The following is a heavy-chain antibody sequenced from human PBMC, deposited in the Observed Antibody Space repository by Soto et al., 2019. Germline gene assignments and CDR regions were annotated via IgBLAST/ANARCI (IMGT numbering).Heavy chain of an antibody. CDR2: INNIGST. D-gene: IGHD4-4*01. CDR3: ARGWRMATITNYYYYGMDV. V-gene: IGHV4-34*01. CDR1: GVSFSSYC. Sequence: SETLSLTCAVYGVSFSSYCLSGIRQPPGKGLDWISEINNIGSTNYNESIKSRVTISVDTSKNQFSLKLSSVTAGDTAVSYCARGWRMATITNYYYYGMDVWGQGTTVTVSS. J-gene: IGHJ6*02.